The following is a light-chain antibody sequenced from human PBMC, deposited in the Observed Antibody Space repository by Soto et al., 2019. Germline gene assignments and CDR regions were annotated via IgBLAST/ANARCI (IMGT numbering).Light chain of an antibody. V-gene: IGKV3D-15*01. CDR1: LSISTH. J-gene: IGKJ1*01. CDR2: GAS. Sequence: EIVMTQSPATLSVSPGERATLSCRASLSISTHLAWYEQKPGQAPRLLIYGASTRATGIPARFSGSGSGTEFTLTISSLQSEDFATYYCQQVNSYPSVQFGQGTKVEIK. CDR3: QQVNSYPSVQ.